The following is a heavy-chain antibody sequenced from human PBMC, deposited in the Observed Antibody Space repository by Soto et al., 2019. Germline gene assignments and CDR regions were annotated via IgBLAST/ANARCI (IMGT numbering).Heavy chain of an antibody. CDR3: AREGVAAAGIYFDY. V-gene: IGHV3-30-3*01. D-gene: IGHD6-13*01. CDR2: ISYDGSNK. CDR1: GFTFSSYA. Sequence: QVQLVESGGGVVQPGRSLRLSCAASGFTFSSYAMHWVRQAPGKGLEWVAVISYDGSNKYYADSVKGRFTISRDNSKNTLYLQINSLRAEDTAVYYCAREGVAAAGIYFDYWGQGTLVTVSS. J-gene: IGHJ4*02.